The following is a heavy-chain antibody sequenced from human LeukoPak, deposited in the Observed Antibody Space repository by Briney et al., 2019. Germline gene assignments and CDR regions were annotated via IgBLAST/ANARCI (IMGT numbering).Heavy chain of an antibody. D-gene: IGHD6-19*01. CDR1: GFTFSSSG. J-gene: IGHJ6*02. CDR2: ISYDGSNK. V-gene: IGHV3-30*18. Sequence: GGSLRLSCAASGFTFSSSGMHWVRQAPGKGLEWVAVISYDGSNKYYADSVKGRFTISRDNSKNTLYLQMNSLRAEDTAVYYCAKDRLVNSRGWYTRTYYYYYYGMDVWGQGTTVTVSS. CDR3: AKDRLVNSRGWYTRTYYYYYYGMDV.